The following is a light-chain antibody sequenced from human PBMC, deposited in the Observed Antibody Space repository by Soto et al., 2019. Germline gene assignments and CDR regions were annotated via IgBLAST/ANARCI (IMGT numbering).Light chain of an antibody. J-gene: IGKJ2*01. CDR1: QSISSH. CDR3: QQSYSTLPYT. CDR2: AAS. V-gene: IGKV1-39*01. Sequence: DIQMTQSPSSLPASVGDRVTITCRASQSISSHLNWYQQKPGKAPELLMYAASSLQSGVPSRFSGSGSGTDFTLTISSLQPEDFATYYCQQSYSTLPYTFGQGTKLEIK.